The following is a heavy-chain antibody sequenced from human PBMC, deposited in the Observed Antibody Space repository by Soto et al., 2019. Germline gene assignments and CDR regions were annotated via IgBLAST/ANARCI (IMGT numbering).Heavy chain of an antibody. D-gene: IGHD2-8*01. CDR1: GFSLSANGVA. CDR2: IYWDDDR. J-gene: IGHJ4*02. Sequence: QITLKESGPTVVKPTQTVTLTCAVSGFSLSANGVAVGWIRQSPGQALEWLALIYWDDDRRYSPSLAARLTINKDTSRNQVVLTMTNVHPVDTGTSFCAQQKQNGDRVFDTWGRGTLVTVSS. V-gene: IGHV2-5*02. CDR3: AQQKQNGDRVFDT.